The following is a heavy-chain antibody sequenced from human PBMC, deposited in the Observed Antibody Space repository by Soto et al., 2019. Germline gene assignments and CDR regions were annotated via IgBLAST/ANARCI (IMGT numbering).Heavy chain of an antibody. V-gene: IGHV4-61*01. CDR3: TRGFYDSSGYPGFDY. CDR1: GGSVSSGSYY. J-gene: IGHJ4*02. CDR2: IYYSGST. D-gene: IGHD3-22*01. Sequence: SETLSLTCTVSGGSVSSGSYYWSWIRQAPGKGLEWIGYIYYSGSTNYNPSLKSRVTISVDTSKNQSSLKLSSVTAADTAVYYCTRGFYDSSGYPGFDYWGQGTLVTVSS.